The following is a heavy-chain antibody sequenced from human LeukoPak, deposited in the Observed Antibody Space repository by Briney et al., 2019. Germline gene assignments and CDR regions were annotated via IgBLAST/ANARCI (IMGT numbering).Heavy chain of an antibody. CDR2: IYHSGST. D-gene: IGHD6-19*01. V-gene: IGHV4-4*02. Sequence: PSETLSLTCAVSGGSISSSNWWSWVRQPPGKGLEWIGEIYHSGSTNYNPSLKSRVTISVDKSKNQFSLKLSSVTAADTAVYYCARETVAGKGSFDYWGQGTLVTVSS. CDR3: ARETVAGKGSFDY. J-gene: IGHJ4*02. CDR1: GGSISSSNW.